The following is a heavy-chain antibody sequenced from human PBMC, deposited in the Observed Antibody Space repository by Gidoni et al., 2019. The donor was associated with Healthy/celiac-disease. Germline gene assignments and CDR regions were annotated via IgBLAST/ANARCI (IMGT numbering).Heavy chain of an antibody. V-gene: IGHV3-21*01. CDR1: GFTFSSSS. D-gene: IGHD3-3*01. CDR2: ISSSSSYI. J-gene: IGHJ6*02. CDR3: ARDRGRAPDYTRQDYGMDV. Sequence: EVQLVESGGGLVKPGGSLRLSCAASGFTFSSSSMNWVRQAPGKGLEWVSSISSSSSYIYYADSVKGRFTISRDNAKNSLYLQMNSLRAEDTAVYYCARDRGRAPDYTRQDYGMDVWGQGTTVTVSS.